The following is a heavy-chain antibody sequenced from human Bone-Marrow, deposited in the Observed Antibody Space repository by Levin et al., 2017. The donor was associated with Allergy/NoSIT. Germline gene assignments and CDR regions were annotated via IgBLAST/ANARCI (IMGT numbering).Heavy chain of an antibody. J-gene: IGHJ4*02. Sequence: GESLKISCKGSGYAFTAYWVGWVRQMPGKGLEWMGVIDPSDSETRYSPSFQGQVTISVDKSISTAYLQWSSLKASDTAIYYCARLKGAPVSGHFDYWGQGTLVTVSS. CDR1: GYAFTAYW. V-gene: IGHV5-51*01. CDR2: IDPSDSET. CDR3: ARLKGAPVSGHFDY. D-gene: IGHD5/OR15-5a*01.